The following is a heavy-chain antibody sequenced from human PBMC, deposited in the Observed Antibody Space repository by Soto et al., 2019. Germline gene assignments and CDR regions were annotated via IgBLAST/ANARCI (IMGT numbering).Heavy chain of an antibody. CDR3: AADDIAALN. Sequence: ASVKVSCKASGYSFITYDINWVRQAGGQGLEWMGWMNPTSGNTSCAQKFQERLTLTRDMSTSTAYMELSSLRSEDTAVYYCAADDIAALNWGQGTLVTVSS. J-gene: IGHJ4*02. V-gene: IGHV1-8*01. CDR2: MNPTSGNT. D-gene: IGHD6-13*01. CDR1: GYSFITYD.